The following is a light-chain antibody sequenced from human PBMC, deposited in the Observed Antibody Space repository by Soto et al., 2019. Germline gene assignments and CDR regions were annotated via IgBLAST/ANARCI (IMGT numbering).Light chain of an antibody. CDR2: DAS. CDR1: QGISNY. V-gene: IGKV1-33*01. Sequence: DIQMTQSPSSLSASVGDRVTITCQASQGISNYLNWYQQKPGKAPKLLIYDASNLKTGVPSRFSGSGSTTHFTFTISSLQPEDIATYYCQQYDNLPLTFGGGTKVEIE. CDR3: QQYDNLPLT. J-gene: IGKJ4*01.